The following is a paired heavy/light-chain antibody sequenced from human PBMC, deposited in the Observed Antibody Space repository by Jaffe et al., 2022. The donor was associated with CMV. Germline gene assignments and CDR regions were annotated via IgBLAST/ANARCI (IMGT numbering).Heavy chain of an antibody. D-gene: IGHD6-13*01. V-gene: IGHV4-4*02. CDR2: IYHSGST. Sequence: QVQLQESGPGLVKPSGTLSLTCAVSGDSINSSNWWSWVRQSPGKGLEWIGEIYHSGSTNYNPSLKSRVIISVDKSKNQFSLKLSSVTAADTAVYYCATDSHSSSWSGAFGIWGQGTMVTVSS. J-gene: IGHJ3*02. CDR1: GDSINSSNW. CDR3: ATDSHSSSWSGAFGI.
Light chain of an antibody. CDR1: SSDVGTYNY. V-gene: IGLV2-8*01. Sequence: QSALTQPPSASGSPGQSVTISCTGTSSDVGTYNYVSWYQQHPGQAPKLMIYEVSKRPSGVPDRFSGSKSGNTASLTVSGLQAEDEADYYCSSYAGNNNLIFGGGTKLTVL. CDR3: SSYAGNNNLI. J-gene: IGLJ2*01. CDR2: EVS.